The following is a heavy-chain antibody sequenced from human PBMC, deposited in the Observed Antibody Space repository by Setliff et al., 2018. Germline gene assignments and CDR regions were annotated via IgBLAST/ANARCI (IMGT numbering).Heavy chain of an antibody. CDR2: ISAYNGYI. D-gene: IGHD2-2*01. Sequence: ASVKVSCKASGYTFTNYGVHWGRQAPGQGLEWMGWISAYNGYIVYAQKFQGRVTMTTDTSTTTAYMEVRSLRSDDTAVYYCARDRKEIVVKPPAASLDYWGQGTQVTVSS. CDR3: ARDRKEIVVKPPAASLDY. CDR1: GYTFTNYG. J-gene: IGHJ4*02. V-gene: IGHV1-18*01.